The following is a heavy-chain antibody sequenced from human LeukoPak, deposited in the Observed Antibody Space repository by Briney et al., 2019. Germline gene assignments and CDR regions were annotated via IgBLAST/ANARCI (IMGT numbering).Heavy chain of an antibody. CDR2: MNPNSGNA. J-gene: IGHJ4*02. D-gene: IGHD3-10*01. V-gene: IGHV1-8*01. Sequence: ASVKVSCKASGYTFTSYDINWVRQATGQGLEWMGWMNPNSGNAAYAQNFQGRVTMTRNTSISTACMELSSLRSEDTAVYYCAREPSYGSGSSPFDYWGQGTLVTVSS. CDR1: GYTFTSYD. CDR3: AREPSYGSGSSPFDY.